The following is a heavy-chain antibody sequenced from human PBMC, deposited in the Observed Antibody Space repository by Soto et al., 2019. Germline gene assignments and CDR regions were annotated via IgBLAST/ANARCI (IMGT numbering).Heavy chain of an antibody. CDR2: IIPILGIA. Sequence: QVQLVQSGAEVKKPGSSVKVSCKASGGTFSSYTISWVRQAPGQGLEWMGRIIPILGIANYAQKFQGRVTITADKSTSTAYMEPSSLRSEDTAVYYCASDPDDYGDYGAARAFDIWGQGTMVTVSS. V-gene: IGHV1-69*02. D-gene: IGHD4-17*01. CDR1: GGTFSSYT. CDR3: ASDPDDYGDYGAARAFDI. J-gene: IGHJ3*02.